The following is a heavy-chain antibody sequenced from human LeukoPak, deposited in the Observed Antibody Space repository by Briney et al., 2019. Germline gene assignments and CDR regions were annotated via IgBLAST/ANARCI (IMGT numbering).Heavy chain of an antibody. J-gene: IGHJ4*02. V-gene: IGHV4-61*02. CDR1: GGSISSGSYY. CDR2: IYTSGST. CDR3: ARATLRGYSYGYDY. D-gene: IGHD5-18*01. Sequence: PSQTLSLTCTVSGGSISSGSYYWSWIRRPAGKGLEWIGRIYTSGSTNYNPSLKSRVTISVDTSKNQFSLKLSSVTAADTAVYYCARATLRGYSYGYDYWGQGTLVTVSS.